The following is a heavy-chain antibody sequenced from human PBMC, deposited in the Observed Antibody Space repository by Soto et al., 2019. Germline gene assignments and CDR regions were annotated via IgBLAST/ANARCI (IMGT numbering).Heavy chain of an antibody. CDR1: GFTFSSYA. J-gene: IGHJ4*02. CDR2: IGSLITST. Sequence: EVQLLESGGGLVQPGESLRLSCAASGFTFSSYALTWVRQAPGKGLEWVSVIGSLITSTFYADSLRGRFTISRDKSKNSLYLQLNDLRAEDTAINYCARGLWIVDRNYFDYWGQGNLGTVSS. CDR3: ARGLWIVDRNYFDY. D-gene: IGHD5-12*01. V-gene: IGHV3-23*01.